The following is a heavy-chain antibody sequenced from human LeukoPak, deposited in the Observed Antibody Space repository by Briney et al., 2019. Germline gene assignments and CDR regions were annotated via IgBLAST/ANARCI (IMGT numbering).Heavy chain of an antibody. CDR1: GFTFSSYS. CDR3: ARWFGELLRSGSDWYFDL. V-gene: IGHV3-48*02. D-gene: IGHD3-10*01. J-gene: IGHJ2*01. Sequence: GGSLRLSCAASGFTFSSYSMNWVRQAPGKGLEWVSYISSSSSTIYYADSVKGRFTISRDKAKNSLYLQMNSLRDEDTAVYYCARWFGELLRSGSDWYFDLWGRGTLVTVSS. CDR2: ISSSSSTI.